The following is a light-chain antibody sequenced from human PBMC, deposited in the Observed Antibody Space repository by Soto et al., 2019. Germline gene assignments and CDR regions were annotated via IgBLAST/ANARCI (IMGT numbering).Light chain of an antibody. V-gene: IGLV2-23*01. Sequence: QSVLTQPASVSGSPGQSITISCTGTSSDVGAYKLVSWYQQHPGKAPKVMIYEDNKRPSGVSNRFSGSNSGNTASLTSSGLQAEDEADYYCCSYGGSSTYVFGTGTKVTVL. CDR2: EDN. CDR3: CSYGGSSTYV. CDR1: SSDVGAYKL. J-gene: IGLJ1*01.